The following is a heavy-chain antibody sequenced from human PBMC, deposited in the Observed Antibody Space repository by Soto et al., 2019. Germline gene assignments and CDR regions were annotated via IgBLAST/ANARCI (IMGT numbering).Heavy chain of an antibody. V-gene: IGHV3-48*01. CDR3: ARDYNWNFDY. D-gene: IGHD1-1*01. CDR1: GFTFSTYS. CDR2: IGYSSSPM. Sequence: GGSLRLSCAASGFTFSTYSMNWVRQAPGKGLEWLSYIGYSSSPMYYADSVKGRFTISRDNAKNSVYLQMNSLRAEDTAVYYCARDYNWNFDYWGQGILVTV. J-gene: IGHJ4*02.